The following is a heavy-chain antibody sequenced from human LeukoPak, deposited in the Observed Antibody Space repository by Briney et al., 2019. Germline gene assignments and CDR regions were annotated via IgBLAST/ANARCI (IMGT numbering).Heavy chain of an antibody. D-gene: IGHD3-10*01. Sequence: HTGGSLRLSCAASGFDLSAYWMHWVRQVPGKGLVWASRKSSDGSNTNYADSVKGRFTVSRDNAKNTLYLQMNSLRVEDTAVYYCARGRGPYGWFDPWGQETLVTVSS. J-gene: IGHJ5*02. CDR2: KSSDGSNT. CDR1: GFDLSAYW. CDR3: ARGRGPYGWFDP. V-gene: IGHV3-74*01.